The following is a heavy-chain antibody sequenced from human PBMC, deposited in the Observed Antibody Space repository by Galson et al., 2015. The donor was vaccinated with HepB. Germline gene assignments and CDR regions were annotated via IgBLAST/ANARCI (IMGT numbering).Heavy chain of an antibody. CDR3: AKVADADYGDHSHFDY. J-gene: IGHJ4*02. Sequence: SLRLSCAASGFTFSDYYMSWIRQAPGKGLEWVSYISSSSTYTNYADSVKGRFTISRDNAKNSLYLQLNSLRAEDTVVYYCAKVADADYGDHSHFDYWGQGTLVTVSS. V-gene: IGHV3-11*06. CDR2: ISSSSTYT. CDR1: GFTFSDYY. D-gene: IGHD4-17*01.